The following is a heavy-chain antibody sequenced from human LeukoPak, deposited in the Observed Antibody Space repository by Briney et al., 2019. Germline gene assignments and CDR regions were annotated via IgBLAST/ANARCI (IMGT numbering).Heavy chain of an antibody. CDR2: INPNSGGT. CDR1: GYTFTGYY. D-gene: IGHD6-19*01. Sequence: ASVNVSCKASGYTFTGYYMHWVRQAPGQGVEWMGWINPNSGGTNYAQKFQGRVTITRDTSISTAYMELSRLRSDDTAVYYCARDLVAVAGTPLWYFDYWGQGTLVTVSS. J-gene: IGHJ4*02. V-gene: IGHV1-2*02. CDR3: ARDLVAVAGTPLWYFDY.